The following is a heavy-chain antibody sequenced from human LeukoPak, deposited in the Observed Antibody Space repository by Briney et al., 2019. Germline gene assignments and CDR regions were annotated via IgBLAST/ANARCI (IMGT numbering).Heavy chain of an antibody. CDR3: AREKYYYDSSGQDY. D-gene: IGHD3-22*01. Sequence: GGSLRLSCAASGFTFSTSAMNWVRQAPGKGLEWVANIKQDGSEKYYVDSVKGRFTISRDNAKNSLYLQMNSLRAEDTAVYYCAREKYYYDSSGQDYWGQGTLVTVSS. CDR2: IKQDGSEK. V-gene: IGHV3-7*01. CDR1: GFTFSTSA. J-gene: IGHJ4*02.